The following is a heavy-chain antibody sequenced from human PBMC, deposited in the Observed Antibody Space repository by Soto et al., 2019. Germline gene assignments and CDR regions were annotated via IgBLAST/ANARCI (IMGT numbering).Heavy chain of an antibody. D-gene: IGHD2-15*01. CDR1: GYSFTSYW. V-gene: IGHV5-51*01. CDR3: ARQGDLGYCSGGSCPYYYYYGMDV. J-gene: IGHJ6*02. Sequence: GESMKISCKGSGYSFTSYWIGWVRQIPGKGLEWMGIIYPGDSDTRYSPSFQGQVTISADKSISTAYLQWSSLKASDTAMYYCARQGDLGYCSGGSCPYYYYYGMDVWGQGTTVTVSS. CDR2: IYPGDSDT.